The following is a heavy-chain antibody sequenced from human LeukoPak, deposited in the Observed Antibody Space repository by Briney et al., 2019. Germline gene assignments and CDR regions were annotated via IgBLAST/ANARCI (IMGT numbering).Heavy chain of an antibody. J-gene: IGHJ1*01. Sequence: ASVKVSCKASGYTFTSYYMHWVRQAPGQGLEWMGWINPNSGGTNYAQKFQGRVTMNRDTSISTAYMELSRLRSDDTAVYYCARALFNNFYDSSGDAEYFQHWGQGTLVTVSS. D-gene: IGHD3-22*01. CDR1: GYTFTSYY. CDR2: INPNSGGT. CDR3: ARALFNNFYDSSGDAEYFQH. V-gene: IGHV1-2*02.